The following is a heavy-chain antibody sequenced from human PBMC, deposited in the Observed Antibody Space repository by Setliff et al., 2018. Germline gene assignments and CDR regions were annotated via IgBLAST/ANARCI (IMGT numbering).Heavy chain of an antibody. V-gene: IGHV4-38-2*01. CDR1: GYSIRNGYY. CDR3: AKGPDSSGYQGWFDP. J-gene: IGHJ5*02. D-gene: IGHD3-22*01. CDR2: IYHGGTT. Sequence: SETLSLTCGVSGYSIRNGYYWAWIRQPPGKGLEWIGSIYHGGTTYYSPSLKSRVTISVDTSKNQFSLKLSSVTAADTAVYYCAKGPDSSGYQGWFDPWGQGTLVTVSS.